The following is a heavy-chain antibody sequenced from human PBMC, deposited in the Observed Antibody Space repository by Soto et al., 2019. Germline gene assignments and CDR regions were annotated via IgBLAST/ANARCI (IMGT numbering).Heavy chain of an antibody. Sequence: APGQGLEWMGIINPSGGSTSYAQKFQGRVTMTRDTSTSTVYMELSSLRSEDTAVYYCARVLQAPYYYDSSGYPVFDPWGQGTLVTVSS. CDR2: INPSGGST. D-gene: IGHD3-22*01. CDR3: ARVLQAPYYYDSSGYPVFDP. J-gene: IGHJ5*02. V-gene: IGHV1-46*01.